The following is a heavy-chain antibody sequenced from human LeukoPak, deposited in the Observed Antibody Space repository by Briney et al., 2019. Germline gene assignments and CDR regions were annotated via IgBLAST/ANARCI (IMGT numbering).Heavy chain of an antibody. CDR1: GGSFSDYY. D-gene: IGHD6-19*01. J-gene: IGHJ4*02. Sequence: SETLSLTCAVYGGSFSDYYWTWVRQPPGKGLEWIGEINHSGNTNYNPSLKSRVTISVDTSKNQFSLKLTSVTAADTAVYYCARRLWDTSGWYFDSWGRGTLVIVSS. CDR2: INHSGNT. CDR3: ARRLWDTSGWYFDS. V-gene: IGHV4-34*01.